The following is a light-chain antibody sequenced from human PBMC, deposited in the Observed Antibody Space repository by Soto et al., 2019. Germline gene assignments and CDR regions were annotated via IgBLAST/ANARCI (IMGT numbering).Light chain of an antibody. V-gene: IGLV3-21*02. J-gene: IGLJ1*01. CDR2: DDR. Sequence: SYVLTQPPSVSVAPGQPARITCGGNKIGSKSVHWYQQKPGQAPKLVVYDDRDRPSGIPERFSGSNSGNTATLTISRVEAGDEADYYCQVWDSSSGPLYVFGTGTKLTVL. CDR3: QVWDSSSGPLYV. CDR1: KIGSKS.